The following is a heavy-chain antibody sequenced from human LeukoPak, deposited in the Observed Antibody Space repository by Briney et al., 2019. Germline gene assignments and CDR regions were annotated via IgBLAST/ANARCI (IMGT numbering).Heavy chain of an antibody. CDR1: GSSISSYF. CDR2: IYYSGST. D-gene: IGHD5-12*01. V-gene: IGHV4-59*01. J-gene: IGHJ4*02. CDR3: ARDRWLGY. Sequence: KPSETLSLTCTVSGSSISSYFWSWVRQPPGKGLEWIGYIYYSGSTNYNPSLKSRVTISVDTSKNQFSLKLASVTTADTAVYYCARDRWLGYWGQGTLVTVSS.